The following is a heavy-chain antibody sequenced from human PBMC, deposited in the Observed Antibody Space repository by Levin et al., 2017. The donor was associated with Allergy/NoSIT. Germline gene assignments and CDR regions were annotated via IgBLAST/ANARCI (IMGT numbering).Heavy chain of an antibody. V-gene: IGHV3-7*01. CDR2: IKQDETEI. CDR1: GFTLSAYW. CDR3: ARDSVVPGTSMDV. D-gene: IGHD2-15*01. J-gene: IGHJ6*02. Sequence: GGSLRLSCAASGFTLSAYWMTWVRQTPRKGLEWVANIKQDETEIHYADSVKGRFTISRDNAKNSLYLQMNSLRAEDTAVYYCARDSVVPGTSMDVWGQGTTVTVSS.